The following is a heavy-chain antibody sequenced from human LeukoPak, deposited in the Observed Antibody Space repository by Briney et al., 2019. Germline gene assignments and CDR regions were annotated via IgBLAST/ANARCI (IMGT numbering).Heavy chain of an antibody. J-gene: IGHJ4*02. CDR2: ISYDGSNK. V-gene: IGHV3-30*18. CDR1: GFTFSSYG. CDR3: AKDRGEQWLVTSFDY. Sequence: PGGSLRLSCAASGFTFSSYGIHWVRQAPGKGLEWVAAISYDGSNKYYVDSVKGRFTISRDNSKNTLYLQMNSLRDEDTAVYYCAKDRGEQWLVTSFDYWGQGTLVTVSS. D-gene: IGHD6-19*01.